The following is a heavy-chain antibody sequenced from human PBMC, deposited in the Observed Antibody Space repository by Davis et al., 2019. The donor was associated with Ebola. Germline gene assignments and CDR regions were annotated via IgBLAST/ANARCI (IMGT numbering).Heavy chain of an antibody. CDR1: GYTFTSYG. D-gene: IGHD6-6*01. Sequence: ASVKVSCKASGYTFTSYGISWLRQASGHGLEWMGWISAYNGNTNYAQKLQGRVTMTTDTSTSTAYMELRSLRSDDTAVYYCARDNGGSSPHYYYYYYGMDVWGQGTTVTVSS. V-gene: IGHV1-18*01. CDR2: ISAYNGNT. J-gene: IGHJ6*02. CDR3: ARDNGGSSPHYYYYYYGMDV.